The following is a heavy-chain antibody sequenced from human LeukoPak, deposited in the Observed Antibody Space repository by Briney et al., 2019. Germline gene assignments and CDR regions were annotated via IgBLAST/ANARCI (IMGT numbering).Heavy chain of an antibody. CDR1: GGSFSGYY. V-gene: IGHV4-34*01. CDR3: ARVVVTAILVGFDP. Sequence: SETLSLTCAVYGGSFSGYYWSWIRQPPGKGLEWIGEINHSGSTNYNPSLKSRVTISVDTSKNQFSLKLSSVTAADTAVYYCARVVVTAILVGFDPWGQGTLVTVSS. J-gene: IGHJ5*02. CDR2: INHSGST. D-gene: IGHD2-21*02.